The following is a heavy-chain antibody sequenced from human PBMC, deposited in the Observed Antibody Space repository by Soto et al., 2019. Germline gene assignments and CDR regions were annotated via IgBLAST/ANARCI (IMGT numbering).Heavy chain of an antibody. D-gene: IGHD5-12*01. J-gene: IGHJ4*02. Sequence: PSETLSLTCTVSGGSVSSGDYFWSWIRQPPGKGLEWIGYIYDSGSSYYNPSLKSRVTMSVDTSKNQFSLKLRSATAADTAMYYCAREKGYISGPKNFDSWGQGTLVTVSS. CDR2: IYDSGSS. CDR3: AREKGYISGPKNFDS. V-gene: IGHV4-30-4*01. CDR1: GGSVSSGDYF.